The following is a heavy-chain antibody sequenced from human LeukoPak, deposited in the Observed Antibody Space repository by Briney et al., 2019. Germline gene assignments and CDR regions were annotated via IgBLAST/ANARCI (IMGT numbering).Heavy chain of an antibody. Sequence: GGSLRLSCAASGFTFSSYWMHWVRQAPGKGLLWVSRINSDGSSTTYADSVKGRFTISRDNAKNTVYLQMNSLRAEDTAVYYCARSAPAGFSYYSYYMDVWGKGTTVTISS. CDR3: ARSAPAGFSYYSYYMDV. V-gene: IGHV3-74*01. CDR1: GFTFSSYW. J-gene: IGHJ6*03. CDR2: INSDGSST. D-gene: IGHD6-13*01.